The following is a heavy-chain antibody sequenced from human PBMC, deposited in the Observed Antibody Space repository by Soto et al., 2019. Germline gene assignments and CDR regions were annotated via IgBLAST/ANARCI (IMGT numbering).Heavy chain of an antibody. V-gene: IGHV4-59*01. D-gene: IGHD3-3*01. CDR3: ARVEQDYDFWSGYYTRGWFDP. J-gene: IGHJ5*02. CDR1: GGSIGNYY. Sequence: PSETLSLTCTVSGGSIGNYYWGWIRQPPGKGLECIGYIYYTGSATYNPSLKSRVTISVDTSKNRFSLKLSSVTAADTAVYYCARVEQDYDFWSGYYTRGWFDPWGQGTLVTVSS. CDR2: IYYTGSA.